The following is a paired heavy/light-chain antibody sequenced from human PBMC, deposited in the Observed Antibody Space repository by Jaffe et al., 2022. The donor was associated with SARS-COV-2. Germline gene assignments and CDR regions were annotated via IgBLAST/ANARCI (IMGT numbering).Heavy chain of an antibody. CDR3: TKGGDSWYVFYLDH. D-gene: IGHD6-13*01. CDR1: GFTFTNFA. Sequence: EVQLLESGGGLVRPGGSLRLSCATSGFTFTNFAMNWVRQAPGKGLEWVSGITTSDTDTHYADSIKGRFTISRDRSKNVLYLQMDNLTAEDTAVYYCTKGGDSWYVFYLDHWGQGTQVTVSS. V-gene: IGHV3-23*01. CDR2: ITTSDTDT. J-gene: IGHJ4*02.
Light chain of an antibody. CDR2: AAS. CDR1: QTIAANY. V-gene: IGKV3-20*01. J-gene: IGKJ4*01. Sequence: EIVLTQSPGTLSLSPGERATLSCRASQTIAANYLAWYQQKPGQAPRLLIFAASHRATGIPDRFSGSGSMTDFTLTISRLEPDDFAVYSCHQYVSSPPTFGGGTKLEI. CDR3: HQYVSSPPT.